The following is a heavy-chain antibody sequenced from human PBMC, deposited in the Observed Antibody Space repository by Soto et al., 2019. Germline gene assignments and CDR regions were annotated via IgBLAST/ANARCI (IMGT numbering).Heavy chain of an antibody. Sequence: GGSLRLSCAASGFTFSSYGMHWVRQAPGKGLEWVAVISYDGSNKYYADSVKGRFTISRDNSKSTLYLQMNSLRVEDTAVYYCGRAAFYYNTSALRAWFDPWGQGTQVTVSS. J-gene: IGHJ5*02. V-gene: IGHV3-30*03. D-gene: IGHD3-10*01. CDR2: ISYDGSNK. CDR1: GFTFSSYG. CDR3: GRAAFYYNTSALRAWFDP.